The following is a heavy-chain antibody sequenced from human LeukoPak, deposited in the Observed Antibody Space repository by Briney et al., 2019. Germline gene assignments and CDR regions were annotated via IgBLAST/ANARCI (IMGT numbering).Heavy chain of an antibody. CDR2: ISYDGSNK. Sequence: GGSLRLSCAASEFTFSSYAMHWVRQAPGKGLEWVAVISYDGSNKYYADSVKGRFTISRDNSKNTLYLQMNSLRAEDTAVYYCARDLLIYDSSGYYSAGDYWGQGTLVTVSS. J-gene: IGHJ4*02. D-gene: IGHD3-22*01. CDR1: EFTFSSYA. V-gene: IGHV3-30-3*01. CDR3: ARDLLIYDSSGYYSAGDY.